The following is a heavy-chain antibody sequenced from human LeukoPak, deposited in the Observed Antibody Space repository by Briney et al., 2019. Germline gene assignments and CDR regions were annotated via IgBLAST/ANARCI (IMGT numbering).Heavy chain of an antibody. CDR1: GFTFSSYG. J-gene: IGHJ4*02. D-gene: IGHD3-16*02. CDR2: ISYDGSNK. V-gene: IGHV3-30*18. CDR3: AKEAYVWGSYRPFDY. Sequence: GGSLRLSCAASGFTFSSYGMHWVRQAPGKGLEWVAVISYDGSNKYYADSVKGRFTISRDNSKNTLYLQMNSLRAEDTAVYYCAKEAYVWGSYRPFDYWGQGTLVTVSS.